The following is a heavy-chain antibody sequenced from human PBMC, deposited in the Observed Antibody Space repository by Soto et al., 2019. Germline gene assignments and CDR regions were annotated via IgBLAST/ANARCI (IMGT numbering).Heavy chain of an antibody. J-gene: IGHJ6*03. CDR3: AREGYEILTGYWYYYYYMDV. CDR2: ISAYNGNT. D-gene: IGHD3-9*01. CDR1: GYTFTSYG. V-gene: IGHV1-18*01. Sequence: QVQLVQSGAEVKKPGASVKVSCKASGYTFTSYGISWVRQAPGQGLEWMGWISAYNGNTNYAQKLQGRVTMTTDTSTSTAYMELRSMRSDDTAVYYCAREGYEILTGYWYYYYYMDVWGKGTTVTVSS.